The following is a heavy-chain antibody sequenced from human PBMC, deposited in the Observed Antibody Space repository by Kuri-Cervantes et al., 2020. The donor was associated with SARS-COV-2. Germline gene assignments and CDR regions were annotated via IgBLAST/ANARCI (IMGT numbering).Heavy chain of an antibody. J-gene: IGHJ3*02. D-gene: IGHD6-13*01. CDR3: ARTRIAAAGTDAFDI. V-gene: IGHV1-46*01. Sequence: GESLKISCAASGFTFSSYYMHWVRQAPGQGLEWMGIINLSGGSTSYAQKFQGRVTMTRDTSTSTVYMELSSLRSEDTAVYYCARTRIAAAGTDAFDIWGQGTMVTVSS. CDR1: GFTFSSYY. CDR2: INLSGGST.